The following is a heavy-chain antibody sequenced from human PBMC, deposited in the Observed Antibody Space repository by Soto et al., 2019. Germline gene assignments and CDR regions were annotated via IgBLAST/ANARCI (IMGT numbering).Heavy chain of an antibody. Sequence: GGSLRLSCAASGFTFSSYWMSWVRQAPGKGLEWVANIKQDGSEKYYVDSVKGRFTISRDNAKNSLYLQMNSLRAEDTAVYYCARVIVDGIYYYYGMDVWGQGTTVTVSS. D-gene: IGHD1-26*01. V-gene: IGHV3-7*01. CDR2: IKQDGSEK. CDR3: ARVIVDGIYYYYGMDV. J-gene: IGHJ6*02. CDR1: GFTFSSYW.